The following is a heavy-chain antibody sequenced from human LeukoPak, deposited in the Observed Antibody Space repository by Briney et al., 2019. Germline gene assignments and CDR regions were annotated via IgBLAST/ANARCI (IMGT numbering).Heavy chain of an antibody. Sequence: SETLSLTCAVYGGAFSGYYWSWIRQPPGKGLEWIGEINHSGSTNYNPSLKSRVTISVDTSKNQFSLKLSSVTAADTAVYYCAREYRIAAAHNWFDPWGQGTLVTVSS. CDR3: AREYRIAAAHNWFDP. V-gene: IGHV4-34*01. CDR2: INHSGST. J-gene: IGHJ5*02. D-gene: IGHD6-13*01. CDR1: GGAFSGYY.